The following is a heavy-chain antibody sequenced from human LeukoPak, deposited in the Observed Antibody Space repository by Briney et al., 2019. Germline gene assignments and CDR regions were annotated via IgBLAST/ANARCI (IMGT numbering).Heavy chain of an antibody. CDR1: GFTFSSYA. CDR3: AKDKGPPIAVSEFDY. D-gene: IGHD6-19*01. V-gene: IGHV3-23*01. Sequence: PGGSLRLSCAASGFTFSSYAMSWVRQAPGKGLEWVSAISGSGGSTYYADSVKGRFTISRDNSKNTLYLQMNGLRAEDTAVYYCAKDKGPPIAVSEFDYWGQGTLVTVSP. CDR2: ISGSGGST. J-gene: IGHJ4*02.